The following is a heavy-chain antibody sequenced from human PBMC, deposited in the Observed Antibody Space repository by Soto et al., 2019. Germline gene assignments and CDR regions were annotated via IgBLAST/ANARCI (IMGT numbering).Heavy chain of an antibody. Sequence: SETLSLTCAVYGGSFSGYYWSWIRQPPGKGLEWIGEINHSGSTNYNPSLKSRVTISVDTSKNQFSLKLSSVTAADTAVYYCARGQHDFWSGYYTPYFDYCGQGTLVTVSS. J-gene: IGHJ4*02. CDR1: GGSFSGYY. V-gene: IGHV4-34*01. CDR2: INHSGST. CDR3: ARGQHDFWSGYYTPYFDY. D-gene: IGHD3-3*01.